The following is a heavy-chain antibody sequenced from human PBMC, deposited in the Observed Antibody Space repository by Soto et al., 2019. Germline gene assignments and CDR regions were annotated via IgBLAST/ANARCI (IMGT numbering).Heavy chain of an antibody. CDR3: ASDQARYYYGSGSPTLFHY. V-gene: IGHV4-4*02. J-gene: IGHJ4*02. D-gene: IGHD3-10*01. CDR1: GGSISSSNR. CDR2: IYHGGST. Sequence: PSETMFLTWAVGGGSISSSNRWEWVGQGPGKGGEGMGEIYHGGSTNDKQSLKSRVTISVDKAKTQFSLKLSSVTAADTAVYYCASDQARYYYGSGSPTLFHYWGQATLVTVS.